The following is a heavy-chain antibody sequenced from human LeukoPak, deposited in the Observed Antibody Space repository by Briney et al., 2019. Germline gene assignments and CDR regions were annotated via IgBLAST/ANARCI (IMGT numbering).Heavy chain of an antibody. D-gene: IGHD6-13*01. CDR1: GYTFTGYY. Sequence: ASVKVSRKASGYTFTGYYMHWVRQAPGQGLEWMGWINPNSGGTNYAQKFQGRVTMTRDTSISTAYMELSRLRSDDTAVYYCARDGWLGAAAVHYYYYMDVWGKGTTVTVSS. CDR3: ARDGWLGAAAVHYYYYMDV. V-gene: IGHV1-2*02. CDR2: INPNSGGT. J-gene: IGHJ6*03.